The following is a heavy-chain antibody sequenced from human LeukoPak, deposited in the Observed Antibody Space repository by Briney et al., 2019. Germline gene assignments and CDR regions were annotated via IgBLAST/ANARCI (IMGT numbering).Heavy chain of an antibody. D-gene: IGHD2-15*01. CDR3: ARAQLRYCSGGSCYSLGY. CDR2: INPNSGGT. Sequence: ASVKVSCKASGYTFTSYGISWVRQAPGQGLGWMGWINPNSGGTNYAQKFQGRVTMTRDTSISTAYMELSRLRSDDTAVYYCARAQLRYCSGGSCYSLGYWGQGTLVTVSS. CDR1: GYTFTSYG. J-gene: IGHJ4*02. V-gene: IGHV1-2*02.